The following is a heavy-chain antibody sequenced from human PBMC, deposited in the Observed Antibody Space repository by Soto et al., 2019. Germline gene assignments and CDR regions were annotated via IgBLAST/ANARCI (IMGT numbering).Heavy chain of an antibody. J-gene: IGHJ6*02. CDR1: GFTFSSYG. V-gene: IGHV3-33*01. D-gene: IGHD3-10*01. Sequence: QVQLVESGGGVVQPGRSLRLSCAASGFTFSSYGMHWVRQGPGKGLEWVAVIWYDGSNKYYGDSVKGRFTISRDNSKNTLYLQMNSRRAEDTAVYYCARGGSGSLGIYYYGMDVWGQGTPVTVSS. CDR3: ARGGSGSLGIYYYGMDV. CDR2: IWYDGSNK.